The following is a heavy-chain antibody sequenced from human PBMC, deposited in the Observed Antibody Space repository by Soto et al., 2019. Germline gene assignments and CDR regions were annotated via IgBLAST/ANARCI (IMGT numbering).Heavy chain of an antibody. V-gene: IGHV1-2*04. Sequence: ASVKVSCKASGYTFTGYYMHWVRQAPGQGLEWMGWINPNSGGTNYAQKFQGWVTMTRDTSISTAYMELSRLRSDDTAVYYCARGDMVMVVSATSGGMDVWGQDSTVTV. CDR1: GYTFTGYY. CDR2: INPNSGGT. CDR3: ARGDMVMVVSATSGGMDV. J-gene: IGHJ6*02. D-gene: IGHD2-15*01.